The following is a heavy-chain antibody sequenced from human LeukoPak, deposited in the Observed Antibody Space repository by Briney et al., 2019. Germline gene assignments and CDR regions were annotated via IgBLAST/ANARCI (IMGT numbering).Heavy chain of an antibody. CDR1: GYTFTGYY. CDR2: INPNSGGT. V-gene: IGHV1-2*02. J-gene: IGHJ1*01. Sequence: ASVKASCKASGYTFTGYYMHWVRQAPGQGLEWMGWINPNSGGTNYAQKFQGRVTMTRDTSISTAYMELGRLRSDDTAVYYCASACGDWLLPIEYFQHWGQGTLVTVSS. CDR3: ASACGDWLLPIEYFQH. D-gene: IGHD3-9*01.